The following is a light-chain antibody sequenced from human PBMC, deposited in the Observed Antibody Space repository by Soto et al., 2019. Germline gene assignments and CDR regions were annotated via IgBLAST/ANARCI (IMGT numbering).Light chain of an antibody. CDR1: SSDVGGYNY. CDR2: EVS. Sequence: QSALTQPPSASGSPGQSVTISCTGTSSDVGGYNYVSWYQQHPGKAPKLMISEVSKRPSGVPDRFSGSKSGNTASLTVSGLRAEDEADYYCSSFAGKNNLLFGGGTKLTVL. V-gene: IGLV2-8*01. J-gene: IGLJ2*01. CDR3: SSFAGKNNLL.